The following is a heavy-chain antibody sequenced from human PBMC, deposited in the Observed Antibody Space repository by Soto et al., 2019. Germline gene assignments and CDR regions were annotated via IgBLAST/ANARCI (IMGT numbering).Heavy chain of an antibody. D-gene: IGHD2-21*02. CDR1: GYTLTELS. CDR2: FDHEDGLT. CDR3: ATIHCAMAFDY. J-gene: IGHJ4*02. V-gene: IGHV1-24*01. Sequence: QVRLVQSGAAAKKPGATVQVSCKVYGYTLTELSMHWVRQAPGKGVEWMGGFDHEDGLTIYSQKFQGRVTMTEDKSTDTAYIELSSLRSEDKAVYYCATIHCAMAFDYWGQGTLVTVSS.